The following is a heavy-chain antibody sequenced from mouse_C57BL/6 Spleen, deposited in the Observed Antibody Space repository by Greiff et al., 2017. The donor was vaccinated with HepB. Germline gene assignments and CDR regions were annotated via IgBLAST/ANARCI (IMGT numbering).Heavy chain of an antibody. V-gene: IGHV5-4*01. D-gene: IGHD2-4*01. J-gene: IGHJ3*01. CDR3: ARDQTYDYDGAWFAY. CDR2: ISDGGSYT. Sequence: DVHLVESGGGLVKPGGSLKLSCAASGFTFSSYAMSWVRQTPEKRLEWVATISDGGSYTYYPDNVKGRFTISRDNAKNNLYLQMSHLKSEDTAMYYCARDQTYDYDGAWFAYWGQGTLVTVSA. CDR1: GFTFSSYA.